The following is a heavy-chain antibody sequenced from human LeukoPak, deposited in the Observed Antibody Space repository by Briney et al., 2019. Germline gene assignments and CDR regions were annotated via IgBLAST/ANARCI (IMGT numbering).Heavy chain of an antibody. D-gene: IGHD1-26*01. CDR1: GFTFSTYV. V-gene: IGHV3-64*01. Sequence: GGSLRLSCAASGFTFSTYVMHWDRQAPGKGLEYVSAISSNGDNTWYANSVKGRFTISRDNSKNTVYLQMGSLRAEDMAVYYCARREGANFDCWGQGTLVTVSS. CDR2: ISSNGDNT. CDR3: ARREGANFDC. J-gene: IGHJ4*02.